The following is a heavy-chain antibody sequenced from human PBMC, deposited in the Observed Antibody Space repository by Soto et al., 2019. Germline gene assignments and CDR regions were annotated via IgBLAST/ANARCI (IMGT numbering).Heavy chain of an antibody. CDR3: ASNHLGTTPYGMDV. J-gene: IGHJ6*02. CDR2: IYYSGST. V-gene: IGHV4-59*08. D-gene: IGHD1-7*01. CDR1: GGSISSYY. Sequence: SETLSLTCTVSGGSISSYYWSWIRQPPGKGLEWIGYIYYSGSTNYNPSLKSRVTISVDTSKNQFSLKVTSVTAADTAVYYCASNHLGTTPYGMDVWGQGTTVTVSS.